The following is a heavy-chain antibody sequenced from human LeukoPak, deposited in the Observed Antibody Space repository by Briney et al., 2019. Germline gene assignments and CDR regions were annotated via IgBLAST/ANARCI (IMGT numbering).Heavy chain of an antibody. CDR2: INHSGST. Sequence: SETLSLTCAVYGGSFSGYYWSWIRQPPGKGLEWIREINHSGSTNYNPSLKSRVTISVDTSKNQFSLKLSSVTAADTAVYYCARGLSPPSYCSSTSCQRPRYYYYYMDVWGKGTTVTVSS. J-gene: IGHJ6*03. CDR1: GGSFSGYY. CDR3: ARGLSPPSYCSSTSCQRPRYYYYYMDV. D-gene: IGHD2-2*01. V-gene: IGHV4-34*01.